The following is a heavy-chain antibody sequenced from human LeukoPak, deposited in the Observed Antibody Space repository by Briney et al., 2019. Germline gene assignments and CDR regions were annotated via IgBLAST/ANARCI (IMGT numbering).Heavy chain of an antibody. CDR1: GFTVSSNY. Sequence: GGSLRLSCAASGFTVSSNYMTWVRQAPGKGLEWVSVIYSYGTTYYADSVKGRFTISRDNSKNTVFLQMNSLRVEDTTVYYCARESAPGYIDYWGQGTLVTVSS. J-gene: IGHJ4*02. D-gene: IGHD6-13*01. V-gene: IGHV3-66*01. CDR3: ARESAPGYIDY. CDR2: IYSYGTT.